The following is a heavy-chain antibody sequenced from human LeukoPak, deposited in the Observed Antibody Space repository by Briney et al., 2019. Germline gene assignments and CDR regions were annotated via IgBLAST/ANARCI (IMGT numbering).Heavy chain of an antibody. D-gene: IGHD6-19*01. Sequence: GGSLRLSCAASGFTFSSYSMNWVRQAPGKGLEWVSSISSSSSYIYYADSVKGRFTISRDNAKNSLYLQMNSLRAEDTAVYYCARDPPPSLKYSSGWYGGYWGQGTLVTVSS. J-gene: IGHJ4*02. CDR1: GFTFSSYS. CDR3: ARDPPPSLKYSSGWYGGY. V-gene: IGHV3-21*01. CDR2: ISSSSSYI.